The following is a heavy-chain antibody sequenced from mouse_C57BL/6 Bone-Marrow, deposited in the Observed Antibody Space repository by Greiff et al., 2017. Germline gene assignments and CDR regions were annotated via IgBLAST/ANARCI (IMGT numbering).Heavy chain of an antibody. V-gene: IGHV1-55*01. CDR3: ARRRSWPFRDY. CDR1: GYTFTSYW. CDR2: IYPGSGST. Sequence: VQLQQPGAELVKPGASVKMSCKASGYTFTSYWITWVKQRPGQGLEWIGEIYPGSGSTNYNEKFKGKATLTVDTSSSTAYMQLSSLTSEDSAVXFLARRRSWPFRDYWGQGTTLTVSS. J-gene: IGHJ2*01.